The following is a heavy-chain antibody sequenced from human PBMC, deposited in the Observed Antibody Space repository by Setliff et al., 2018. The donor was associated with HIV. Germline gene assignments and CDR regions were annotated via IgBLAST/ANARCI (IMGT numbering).Heavy chain of an antibody. CDR3: ARIFGGNSAPFDH. CDR1: GGSISSGSYY. J-gene: IGHJ4*02. CDR2: IYTSGST. Sequence: SETLSLTCTVSGGSISSGSYYWSWIRQPAGKGLEWIGRIYTSGSTNYNPSLKSRVTISVDTSKNQFSLRLSSVTAADTAVYYCARIFGGNSAPFDHWGQGILVTVSS. V-gene: IGHV4-61*02. D-gene: IGHD2-21*02.